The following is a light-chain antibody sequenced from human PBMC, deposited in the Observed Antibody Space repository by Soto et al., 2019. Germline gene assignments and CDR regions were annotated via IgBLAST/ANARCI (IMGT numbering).Light chain of an antibody. Sequence: QSVLTQVASVSGSPGQSITISWTGTSSDVGTFNLVSWYQQHPGKAPRLMIYEVIKRPSGVSNRFSGSKSGNTASLTISGLQAEDEADYYCCSYAGSRVYVFGTGTKVTVL. J-gene: IGLJ1*01. CDR3: CSYAGSRVYV. CDR2: EVI. CDR1: SSDVGTFNL. V-gene: IGLV2-23*02.